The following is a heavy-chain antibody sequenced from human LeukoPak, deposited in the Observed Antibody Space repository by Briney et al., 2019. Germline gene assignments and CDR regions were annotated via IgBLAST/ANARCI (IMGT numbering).Heavy chain of an antibody. CDR3: AKRFIYDAQTTGMQWGPADSFDV. CDR2: IYPGESET. V-gene: IGHV5-51*01. CDR1: GFVFSSSW. J-gene: IGHJ3*01. D-gene: IGHD6-19*01. Sequence: GESLKISCQGSGFVFSSSWIGWVRHMPGKGLECMGIIYPGESETRYSPSFEGQVTFSADKSSNTAYLQWSSLKASDSAIYYCAKRFIYDAQTTGMQWGPADSFDVWGQGTMVTVSS.